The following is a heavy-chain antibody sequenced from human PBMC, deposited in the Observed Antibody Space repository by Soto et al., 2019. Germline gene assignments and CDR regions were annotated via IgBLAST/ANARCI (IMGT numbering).Heavy chain of an antibody. CDR3: ARHPSPSSIASPQGQ. D-gene: IGHD6-6*01. CDR2: IYPGDSET. V-gene: IGHV5-51*01. CDR1: GDTFTTYW. Sequence: GESLKIACNAYGDTFTTYWIGWGSQMHGKGLDWMGIIYPGDSETRYSPSFQGQVTITVDKSISTAYLQWSSLKASDSGMYYCARHPSPSSIASPQGQWGQGTLVTVSS. J-gene: IGHJ4*02.